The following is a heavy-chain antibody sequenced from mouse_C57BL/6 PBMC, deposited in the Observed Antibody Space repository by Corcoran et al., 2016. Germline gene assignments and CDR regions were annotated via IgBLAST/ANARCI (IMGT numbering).Heavy chain of an antibody. CDR2: INPNNGGT. D-gene: IGHD1-1*01. V-gene: IGHV1-18*01. J-gene: IGHJ1*03. Sequence: EVQLQQSGPELVKPGASVKIPCKASGYTFTDYNMDWVKQSHGKSLEWIGDINPNNGGTIYNQKFKGKATLTVDKSSSTAYMELRSLTSEDTAVYYCARKNYGSLFDVWGTGTTVTVSS. CDR1: GYTFTDYN. CDR3: ARKNYGSLFDV.